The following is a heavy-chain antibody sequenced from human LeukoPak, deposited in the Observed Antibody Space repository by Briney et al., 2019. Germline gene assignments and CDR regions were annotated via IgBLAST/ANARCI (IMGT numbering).Heavy chain of an antibody. D-gene: IGHD5-18*01. J-gene: IGHJ4*02. CDR2: IYYTGAT. Sequence: WVRPAPGEGGEGLGYIYYTGATYYNPSLKSRVTISLDTSKDQFSLKLSSVTAADAAVYYCARAGYSYGTGYYFDYWGQGALVTVSS. CDR3: ARAGYSYGTGYYFDY. V-gene: IGHV4-59*01.